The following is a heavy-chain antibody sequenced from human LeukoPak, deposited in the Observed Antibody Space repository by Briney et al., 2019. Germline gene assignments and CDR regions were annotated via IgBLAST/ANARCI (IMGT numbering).Heavy chain of an antibody. V-gene: IGHV4-30-4*01. D-gene: IGHD3-10*01. CDR2: IYYSGTT. Sequence: SQTLSLTCTVSGGSISSGDYYWSWIRQPPGKGLEWIGYIYYSGTTYYNPPLKSRVTISVDTSKNQFSLKLTSVTAADTAVYYCARGPYGSGSYYWGQGTLVTVSS. CDR3: ARGPYGSGSYY. CDR1: GGSISSGDYY. J-gene: IGHJ4*02.